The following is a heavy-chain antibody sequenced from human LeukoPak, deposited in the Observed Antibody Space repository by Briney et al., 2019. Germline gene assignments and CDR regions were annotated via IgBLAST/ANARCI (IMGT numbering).Heavy chain of an antibody. V-gene: IGHV3-74*01. CDR1: GFTFSSYW. CDR2: ISSDGSST. Sequence: GGSLRLSCAASGFTFSSYWMHWVRQAPGKGLVWVSRISSDGSSTSYADSVKGRFTIFRDNAKNTLYLQMNSLGAEDTAVYYCARALPPSVNTPWKWGQGTQDTVSS. CDR3: ARALPPSVNTPWK. D-gene: IGHD1-1*01. J-gene: IGHJ4*02.